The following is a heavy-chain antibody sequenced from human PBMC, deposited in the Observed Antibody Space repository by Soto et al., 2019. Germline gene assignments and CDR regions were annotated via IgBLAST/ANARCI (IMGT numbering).Heavy chain of an antibody. CDR3: ARGVTAAANYYYGMDV. V-gene: IGHV5-10-1*01. J-gene: IGHJ6*02. CDR1: GYSFTSYW. D-gene: IGHD2-2*01. Sequence: HGESLKISCKGSGYSFTSYWISWVRQMPGKGLEWMGRIDPSDSYTNYSPSFQGHVTISADKSISTAYLQWSSLKASDTAMYYCARGVTAAANYYYGMDVWGQGTTVTVSS. CDR2: IDPSDSYT.